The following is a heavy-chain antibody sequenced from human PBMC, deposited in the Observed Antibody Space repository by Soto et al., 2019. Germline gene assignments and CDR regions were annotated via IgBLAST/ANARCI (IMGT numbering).Heavy chain of an antibody. Sequence: NPSETLSLTCAVSGGSISGSYYYWGWLRQSPGRGPEWIGSVFYTGFTSYNPSLESRVSVSVDTSKNQFSLKVSAVTAEDTAVYYCASSKKGYNWNYFDHWGQGALVTVSS. CDR2: VFYTGFT. CDR3: ASSKKGYNWNYFDH. V-gene: IGHV4-39*01. CDR1: GGSISGSYYY. D-gene: IGHD1-20*01. J-gene: IGHJ4*02.